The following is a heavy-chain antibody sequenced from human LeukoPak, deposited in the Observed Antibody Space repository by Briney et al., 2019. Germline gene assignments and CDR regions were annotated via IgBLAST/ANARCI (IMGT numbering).Heavy chain of an antibody. CDR1: GGSISSYY. V-gene: IGHV4-59*01. CDR3: ARDTTVLLWFGEKKGFDP. CDR2: IYYSGST. D-gene: IGHD3-10*01. Sequence: SETLSLTCTVSGGSISSYYWSWIRQPPGKGLEWIGYIYYSGSTNYSPSLKSRVTISVDTSKNQFSLKLSSVTAADTAVYYCARDTTVLLWFGEKKGFDPWGQGTLVTVSS. J-gene: IGHJ5*02.